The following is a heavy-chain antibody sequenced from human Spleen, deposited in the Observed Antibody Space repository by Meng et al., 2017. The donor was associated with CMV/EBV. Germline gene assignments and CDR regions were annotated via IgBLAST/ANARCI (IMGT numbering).Heavy chain of an antibody. D-gene: IGHD1-1*01. V-gene: IGHV3-30-3*02. CDR1: GFTFSRFS. CDR3: AKNWNPNPLYYYGVDV. CDR2: ISYDGKDK. Sequence: GGSLRLSCEASGFTFSRFSLHWVRQAPGKGLEWVAVISYDGKDKHYADSVKGQFTISRDNYKSTLYLQMNSLRTEDTAVYYCAKNWNPNPLYYYGVDVWGRGTTVTVSS. J-gene: IGHJ6*02.